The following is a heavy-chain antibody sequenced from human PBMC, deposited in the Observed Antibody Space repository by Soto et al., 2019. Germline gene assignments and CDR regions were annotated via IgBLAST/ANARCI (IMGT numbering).Heavy chain of an antibody. CDR2: ISWNSGSI. D-gene: IGHD2-15*01. Sequence: GGSLRLSCAASGFTFDDYAMHWVRQAPGKGLEWVSGISWNSGSIGYADSVKGRFTISRDNAKNSLYLQMNSLRAEDTALYYCAKDIENGGYCSGGSCYPGDAFDIWGQGTMVTVSS. V-gene: IGHV3-9*01. CDR3: AKDIENGGYCSGGSCYPGDAFDI. J-gene: IGHJ3*02. CDR1: GFTFDDYA.